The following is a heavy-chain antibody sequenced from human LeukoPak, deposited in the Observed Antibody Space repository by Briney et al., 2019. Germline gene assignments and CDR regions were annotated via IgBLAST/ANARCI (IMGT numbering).Heavy chain of an antibody. D-gene: IGHD3-3*01. CDR1: GYTFTSYG. J-gene: IGHJ5*02. CDR3: ARGALYYDFWSGYYTNWFDP. V-gene: IGHV1-8*01. CDR2: MNPNSGNT. Sequence: ASVKVSCKASGYTFTSYGISWVRQAPGQGLEWMGWMNPNSGNTGYAQKFQGRVTITRNTSISTAYMELSSLRSEDTAVYYCARGALYYDFWSGYYTNWFDPWGQGTLVTVSS.